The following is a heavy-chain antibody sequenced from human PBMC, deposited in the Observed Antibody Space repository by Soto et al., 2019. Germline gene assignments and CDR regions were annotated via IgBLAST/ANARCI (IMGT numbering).Heavy chain of an antibody. Sequence: ASVKVSCKASGYTFTGYYMHWVRQAPGQGLEWMGWINPNSGGTNYAQKFQGRVTMTRDTSISTAYMELSRLRSDDTAVYYCARSPRRYSSGWSLWFDPWGQGTLVTVSS. CDR3: ARSPRRYSSGWSLWFDP. V-gene: IGHV1-2*02. CDR2: INPNSGGT. J-gene: IGHJ5*02. D-gene: IGHD6-19*01. CDR1: GYTFTGYY.